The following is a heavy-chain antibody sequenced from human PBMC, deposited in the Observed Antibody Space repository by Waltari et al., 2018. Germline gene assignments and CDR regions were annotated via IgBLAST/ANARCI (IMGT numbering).Heavy chain of an antibody. CDR2: IKSEGTNI. CDR3: TGNPGY. D-gene: IGHD2-15*01. V-gene: IGHV3-74*03. J-gene: IGHJ4*02. Sequence: EVQLVESGGGLVQPGGSLRLSCAVSGFLYNDYWLDWVRQAPGQGLVWVSRIKSEGTNIKYEDSVRGRFTISRDSAKNTFYLQMNSLGVEDTAVYYCTGNPGYWGQGTLVTVAS. CDR1: GFLYNDYW.